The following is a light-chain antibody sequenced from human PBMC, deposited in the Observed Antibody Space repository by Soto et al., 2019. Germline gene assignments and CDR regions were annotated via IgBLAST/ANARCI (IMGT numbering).Light chain of an antibody. CDR1: QSISNS. Sequence: DIQMTQSPSSLSASVGDRVTITCRASQSISNSLNWYQQKPGKAPELLIYAASTLQSGVPSRFSGSESGTDFTLTISSLQPEDVATYYRQQSYSSYTFGQGTKLEIK. V-gene: IGKV1-39*01. CDR2: AAS. J-gene: IGKJ2*01. CDR3: QQSYSSYT.